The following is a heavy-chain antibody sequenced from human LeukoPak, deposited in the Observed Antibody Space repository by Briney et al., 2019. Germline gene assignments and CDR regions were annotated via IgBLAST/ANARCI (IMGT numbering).Heavy chain of an antibody. D-gene: IGHD3-22*01. V-gene: IGHV4-39*01. CDR2: IYYTRST. CDR1: GDSITSYY. Sequence: DPSETLSLTCTVSGDSITSYYWGWIRQPPGKGLEWIGSIYYTRSTYYNPSLKSRVTISVDTSKNQFSLKLTSVTAADTAVYYCARGVTMIVVVIHDWYFDLWGRGTLVTVSS. CDR3: ARGVTMIVVVIHDWYFDL. J-gene: IGHJ2*01.